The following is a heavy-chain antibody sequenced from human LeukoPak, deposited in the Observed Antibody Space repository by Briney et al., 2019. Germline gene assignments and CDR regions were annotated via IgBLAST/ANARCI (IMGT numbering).Heavy chain of an antibody. D-gene: IGHD6-6*01. CDR3: AREYSSSSGKALDY. CDR1: GLTFSTYS. Sequence: PGGSLRLSCAASGLTFSTYSMNWVRQAPGKGLEWVSYISSSSSTIYYADSVKGRFTISRDNAKNSLHLQMNTLRDEDTAVCYCAREYSSSSGKALDYWGQGTLVTVSS. V-gene: IGHV3-48*02. J-gene: IGHJ4*02. CDR2: ISSSSSTI.